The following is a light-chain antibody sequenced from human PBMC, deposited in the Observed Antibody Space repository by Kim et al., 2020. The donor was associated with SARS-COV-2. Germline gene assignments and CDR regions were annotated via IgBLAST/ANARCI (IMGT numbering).Light chain of an antibody. CDR1: SGDVGGDDY. J-gene: IGLJ3*02. Sequence: GQSITISCTGTSGDVGGDDYVSWYQQHPGRVPKLIIYGVSRRPSGVSNRFSGSKSGNTASLTISGLRAEDEAHYYCSSYISGSTWVFGGGSKLTVL. V-gene: IGLV2-14*03. CDR2: GVS. CDR3: SSYISGSTWV.